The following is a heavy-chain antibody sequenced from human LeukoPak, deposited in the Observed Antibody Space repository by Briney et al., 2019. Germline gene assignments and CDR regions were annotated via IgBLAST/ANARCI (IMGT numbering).Heavy chain of an antibody. CDR2: IYTGGNS. CDR1: GFTVSSIH. D-gene: IGHD3-22*01. Sequence: PGGSLRLSCAASGFTVSSIHMVWVRQAPGKGLEWVSVIYTGGNSYYAGSVQGRFIISRDISKNTLYLQMNSLRAEDSALYYCARGGRGSAAVVAPRSFDIWGQGTMVTVSS. J-gene: IGHJ3*02. CDR3: ARGGRGSAAVVAPRSFDI. V-gene: IGHV3-53*01.